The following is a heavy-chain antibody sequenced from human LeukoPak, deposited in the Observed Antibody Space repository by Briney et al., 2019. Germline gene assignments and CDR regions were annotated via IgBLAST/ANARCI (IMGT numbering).Heavy chain of an antibody. CDR2: INPSGGST. V-gene: IGHV1-46*01. D-gene: IGHD3-22*01. CDR3: ARGHTLTYGYDSSGYYPT. Sequence: ASVKVSCKASGYTFTSYYMHWVRQAPGQGLEWMGIINPSGGSTSYAQKFQGRVTMTRDTSTSTVYMELSSLRSEDTAVYYCARGHTLTYGYDSSGYYPTWGQGTLVTVSS. CDR1: GYTFTSYY. J-gene: IGHJ5*02.